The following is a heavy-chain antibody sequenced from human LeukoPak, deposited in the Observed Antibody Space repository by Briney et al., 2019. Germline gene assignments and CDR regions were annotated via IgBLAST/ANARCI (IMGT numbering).Heavy chain of an antibody. Sequence: GGSLRLSCAASGFTFSSYSMNWVRQAPGKGLEWVSSISSSSSYIYYADSVKGRFTISRDNAKNSLYLQMNSLRAEDTAVYYCARDSDSSRDLMYWGQGTLVTVSS. D-gene: IGHD3-22*01. CDR3: ARDSDSSRDLMY. J-gene: IGHJ4*02. CDR1: GFTFSSYS. V-gene: IGHV3-21*01. CDR2: ISSSSSYI.